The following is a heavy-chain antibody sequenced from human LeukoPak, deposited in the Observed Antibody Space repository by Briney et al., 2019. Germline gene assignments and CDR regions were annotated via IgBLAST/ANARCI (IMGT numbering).Heavy chain of an antibody. CDR3: AKGGYDILTGSYLRH. J-gene: IGHJ1*01. Sequence: QPGGSLRLSCAASGFTFSSYAMSWVRQAPGKGLEWVSAISGSGGSTYYADSVKGRFTISRDNSKNTLYLQMNSLSAEDTAVYYCAKGGYDILTGSYLRHWGQGTLVTVSS. V-gene: IGHV3-23*01. CDR1: GFTFSSYA. D-gene: IGHD3-9*01. CDR2: ISGSGGST.